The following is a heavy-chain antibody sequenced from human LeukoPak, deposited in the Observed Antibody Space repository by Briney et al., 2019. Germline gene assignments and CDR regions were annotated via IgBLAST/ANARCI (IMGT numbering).Heavy chain of an antibody. Sequence: PGGSLRLSCAASGFTFSSYAMHWVRQAPGKGLEYVSAISTNGGSTYYANSVKGRFTISRDNAKNTLYLQMNSLRAEDTAVYYCARVFGGSSNSLWIWGQGTLVTVSS. CDR3: ARVFGGSSNSLWI. CDR2: ISTNGGST. D-gene: IGHD1-26*01. J-gene: IGHJ4*02. V-gene: IGHV3-64*01. CDR1: GFTFSSYA.